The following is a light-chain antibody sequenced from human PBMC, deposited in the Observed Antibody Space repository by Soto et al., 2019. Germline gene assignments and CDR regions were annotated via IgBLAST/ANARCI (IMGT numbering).Light chain of an antibody. CDR3: CSFAGSYSYV. CDR2: DVT. V-gene: IGLV2-11*01. J-gene: IGLJ1*01. Sequence: QSALAQPRSVSASPGQSVTISCTVTSSDVGRYDYVSWYQQHPGTAPKLIVYDVTERPSGVPDRFSGSKSGNTASVTISGLQAGDEADYSCCSFAGSYSYVFGTGTKVTLL. CDR1: SSDVGRYDY.